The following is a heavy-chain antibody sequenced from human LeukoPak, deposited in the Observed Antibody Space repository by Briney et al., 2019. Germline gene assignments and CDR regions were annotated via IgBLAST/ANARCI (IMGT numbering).Heavy chain of an antibody. CDR1: GGSISSYY. CDR3: ARDKEYSYGHFDY. V-gene: IGHV4-59*13. CDR2: IYYSGST. J-gene: IGHJ4*02. Sequence: NPSETLSLTCTVSGGSISSYYWSWIRQPPGKGVEWIGYIYYSGSTNYNPSLKSRVTISVDTSKNQFSLKLSSVTAADTAVYYCARDKEYSYGHFDYWGQGTLVTVSS. D-gene: IGHD5-18*01.